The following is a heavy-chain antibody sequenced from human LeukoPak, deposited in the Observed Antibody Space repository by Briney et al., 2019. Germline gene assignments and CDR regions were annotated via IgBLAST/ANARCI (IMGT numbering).Heavy chain of an antibody. Sequence: PSETLPLTCTVSGGSISSYYWSRIRQPPGKGLEWIGYIYYSGSTNYNPSLKSRVTISVDTSKNQFSLKLSSVTAADTAVYYCASLAVAAYTGADYWGQGTLVTVSS. CDR2: IYYSGST. CDR1: GGSISSYY. CDR3: ASLAVAAYTGADY. D-gene: IGHD6-19*01. V-gene: IGHV4-59*01. J-gene: IGHJ4*02.